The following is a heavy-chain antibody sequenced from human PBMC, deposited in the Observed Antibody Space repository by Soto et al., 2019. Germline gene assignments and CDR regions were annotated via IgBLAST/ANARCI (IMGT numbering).Heavy chain of an antibody. CDR3: ARGGGSDSFDY. CDR1: GGSVSSGSYY. D-gene: IGHD1-26*01. V-gene: IGHV4-30-2*01. CDR2: INHLETT. J-gene: IGHJ4*02. Sequence: SETLSLTCTVSGGSVSSGSYYWSWIRQTPGTGLEWIGYINHLETTFYNPSFESRLTLSIDRAKNQFSLKLHSMSAADRAVYFCARGGGSDSFDYWGQGILVTV.